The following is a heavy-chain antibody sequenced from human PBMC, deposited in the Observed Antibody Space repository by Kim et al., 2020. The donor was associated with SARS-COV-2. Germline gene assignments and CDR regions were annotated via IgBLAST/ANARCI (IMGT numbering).Heavy chain of an antibody. J-gene: IGHJ4*02. Sequence: GGSLRLSCAASGFTFSSYSMNWVRQAPGKGLEWVSSISSSSSYIYYADSVKGRFTISRDNAKNSLYLQMNSLRAEDTAVYYCARGAKITMVRGGQDYWGQGTLVTVSS. D-gene: IGHD3-10*01. CDR3: ARGAKITMVRGGQDY. CDR1: GFTFSSYS. CDR2: ISSSSSYI. V-gene: IGHV3-21*01.